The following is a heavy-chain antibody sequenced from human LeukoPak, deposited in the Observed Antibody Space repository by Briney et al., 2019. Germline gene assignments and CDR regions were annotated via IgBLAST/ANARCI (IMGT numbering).Heavy chain of an antibody. CDR3: ARVRRWLYSSSAYYYYGMDV. CDR2: INHSGST. D-gene: IGHD6-6*01. Sequence: SETLSLTCAVYGGSFSGYYWSWIRQPPGKGLEWIGEINHSGSTNYNPSLKSRVTISVDTSKNQFSLKLSSVTAADTAVYYCARVRRWLYSSSAYYYYGMDVWAKGPRSPSP. CDR1: GGSFSGYY. J-gene: IGHJ6*02. V-gene: IGHV4-34*01.